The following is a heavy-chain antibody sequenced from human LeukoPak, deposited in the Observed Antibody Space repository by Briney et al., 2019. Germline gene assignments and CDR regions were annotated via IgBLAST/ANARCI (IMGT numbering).Heavy chain of an antibody. CDR3: ARDPLNYYGSGSYYNYFDY. V-gene: IGHV4-61*02. CDR1: GGSISSSSYY. Sequence: PSETLSLTCTVSGGSISSSSYYWSWIRQPAGKGLEWIGRIYTSGSTNYNPSLKSRVTISVDTSKNQFSLKLSSVTAADTAVYYCARDPLNYYGSGSYYNYFDYWGQGTLVTVSS. J-gene: IGHJ4*02. CDR2: IYTSGST. D-gene: IGHD3-10*01.